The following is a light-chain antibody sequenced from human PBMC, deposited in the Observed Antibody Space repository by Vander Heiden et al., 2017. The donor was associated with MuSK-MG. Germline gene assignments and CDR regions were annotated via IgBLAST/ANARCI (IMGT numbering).Light chain of an antibody. Sequence: AIQMTQSPSSLSASVGDRVTITCRASQGIGNDLGWYQQKPGRAPKLLIYAASSLQSGVPSRFSGSGSGTDFTLTISSLQPEDFATYYCLQDYNYPLTFGGRTKVEIK. CDR2: AAS. CDR1: QGIGND. V-gene: IGKV1-6*01. CDR3: LQDYNYPLT. J-gene: IGKJ4*01.